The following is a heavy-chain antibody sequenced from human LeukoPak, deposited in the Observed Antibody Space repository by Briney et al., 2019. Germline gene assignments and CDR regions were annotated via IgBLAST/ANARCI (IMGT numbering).Heavy chain of an antibody. CDR2: VSYDGSNK. D-gene: IGHD4-23*01. J-gene: IGHJ4*02. V-gene: IGHV3-30*18. CDR3: AKPNGGNFPVDY. CDR1: GFTYSHNG. Sequence: GGSLRLSCVASGFTYSHNGMHWVRQAPGKGPEWVAVVSYDGSNKYYADSVKGRFTISRDNSKNTLYLQMNSLRAEDTAVYYCAKPNGGNFPVDYWGQGTLVTVSS.